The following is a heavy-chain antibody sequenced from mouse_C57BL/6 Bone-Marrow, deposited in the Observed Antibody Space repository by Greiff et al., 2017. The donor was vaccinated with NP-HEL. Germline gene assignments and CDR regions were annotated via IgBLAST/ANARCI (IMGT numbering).Heavy chain of an antibody. CDR2: INPSTGGT. J-gene: IGHJ2*01. CDR3: ARSRIYYYGSSVYFDY. CDR1: GYSFTGYY. Sequence: EVMLVESGPELVKPGASVKISCKASGYSFTGYYMNWVKQSPEKSLEWIGEINPSTGGTTYNQKFKAKATLTVDKSSSTAYMQLKSLTSEDSAVYYCARSRIYYYGSSVYFDYWGQGTTLTVSS. V-gene: IGHV1-42*01. D-gene: IGHD1-1*01.